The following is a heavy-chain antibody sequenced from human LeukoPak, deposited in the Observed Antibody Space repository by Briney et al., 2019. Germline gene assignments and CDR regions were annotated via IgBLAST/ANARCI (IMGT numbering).Heavy chain of an antibody. J-gene: IGHJ5*02. V-gene: IGHV1-69*05. CDR3: ARDLGLWFGELRAFDP. CDR2: IIPIFDSA. Sequence: SVKVSCKASGGTFSSYSISWVRQAPGQGLEWMGGIIPIFDSANYAQKFQGRVTITTDESTSTAYMELSSLRSEDTAVYYCARDLGLWFGELRAFDPWGQGTLVTVSS. D-gene: IGHD3-10*01. CDR1: GGTFSSYS.